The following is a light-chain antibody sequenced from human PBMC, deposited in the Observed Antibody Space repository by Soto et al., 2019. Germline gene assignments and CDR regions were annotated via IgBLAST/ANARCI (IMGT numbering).Light chain of an antibody. CDR1: QSVSSN. CDR3: QQYNNWLIT. CDR2: GAS. V-gene: IGKV3-15*01. Sequence: EIVMTQSPATLSVSPGERATLSCRASQSVSSNLAWYQQKPGQAPRLLIYGASTRATGIPARFSGRGSGTEFTLTLSSLQSEDFAVYYCQQYNNWLITFGQGTRLEIK. J-gene: IGKJ5*01.